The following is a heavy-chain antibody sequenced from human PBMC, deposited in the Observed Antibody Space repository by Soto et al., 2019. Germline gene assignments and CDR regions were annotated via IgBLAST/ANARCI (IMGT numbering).Heavy chain of an antibody. CDR3: ARADGSGYSPFDY. V-gene: IGHV1-69*13. J-gene: IGHJ4*02. Sequence: GASVNVSCTASGGSFSIYAIIWVPQAPGQGLEWMGGIIPIFGTAKYAQRFQGRVTITADESTSTAYMELSSLRSEDTAVYYCARADGSGYSPFDYWGQGTLVTVSS. D-gene: IGHD3-22*01. CDR1: GGSFSIYA. CDR2: IIPIFGTA.